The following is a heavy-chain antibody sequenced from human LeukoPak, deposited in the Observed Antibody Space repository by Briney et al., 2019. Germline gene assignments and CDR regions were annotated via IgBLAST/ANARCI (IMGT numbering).Heavy chain of an antibody. CDR1: GFTFSDYY. D-gene: IGHD3-22*01. Sequence: GGSLRLSCAASGFTFSDYYMSWIRQAPGKGLKWVSYISGSGGSIFYADSVKGRFTISRDNAKNSLYLQMNSLRAEDTAVYYCAKAQPGASSSSLDDYCYYMDVCGKGTTVTV. V-gene: IGHV3-11*04. CDR2: ISGSGGSI. CDR3: AKAQPGASSSSLDDYCYYMDV. J-gene: IGHJ6*03.